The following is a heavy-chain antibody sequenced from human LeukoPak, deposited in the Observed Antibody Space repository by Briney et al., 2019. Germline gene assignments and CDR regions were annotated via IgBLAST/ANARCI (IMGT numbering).Heavy chain of an antibody. Sequence: ASVTVSCKASGYTFTSYGISWVRQAPGQGLEWMGFISAYNGNTNYAQKLQDRVIMNTETSTSTAYMELRGVRSDDTAVDYCARDRPTVTSLFDYWGQGTLVTVSS. J-gene: IGHJ4*02. CDR2: ISAYNGNT. D-gene: IGHD4-17*01. CDR1: GYTFTSYG. CDR3: ARDRPTVTSLFDY. V-gene: IGHV1-18*04.